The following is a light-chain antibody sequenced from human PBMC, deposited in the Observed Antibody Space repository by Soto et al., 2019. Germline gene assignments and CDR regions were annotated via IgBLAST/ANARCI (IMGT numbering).Light chain of an antibody. CDR2: EGS. Sequence: QSALTQPDSVSGSPGQSITISCTGPSSDVGSYTLVSWYQQHPGKAPKLMIYEGSKRPSGVSNRFSGSKSGNTASLTISGLQAEDEADYYCCSYAGSSTVVFGGGTKMTVL. J-gene: IGLJ2*01. CDR1: SSDVGSYTL. V-gene: IGLV2-23*01. CDR3: CSYAGSSTVV.